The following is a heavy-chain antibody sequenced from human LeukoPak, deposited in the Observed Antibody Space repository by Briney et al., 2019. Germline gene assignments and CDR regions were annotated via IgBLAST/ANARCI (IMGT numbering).Heavy chain of an antibody. V-gene: IGHV5-51*01. CDR3: ARQNSSGSSWYYGMDV. Sequence: GESLKISCKGSGYSFTTYYIAWVRQMPGKGLEWMGIIYPGDSDTRYSPSFQGQVTISADKSISTAYLQWSSLKASDTAMYYCARQNSSGSSWYYGMDVWGQGTTVTVSS. CDR1: GYSFTTYY. CDR2: IYPGDSDT. D-gene: IGHD6-19*01. J-gene: IGHJ6*02.